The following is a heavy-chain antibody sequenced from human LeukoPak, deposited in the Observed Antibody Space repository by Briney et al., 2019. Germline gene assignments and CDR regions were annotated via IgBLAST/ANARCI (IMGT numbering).Heavy chain of an antibody. Sequence: PGGSLRLSCAASGFTFSSYAMSWVRQAPGKGLEWVSAISGSGGSTYYADSVKGRFTISRDNSKNTLYLQMNSLRAEDTAVYYCAKVIVVVPVAPMDYWGQGTLVTVSS. V-gene: IGHV3-23*01. CDR3: AKVIVVVPVAPMDY. D-gene: IGHD2-2*01. CDR1: GFTFSSYA. J-gene: IGHJ4*02. CDR2: ISGSGGST.